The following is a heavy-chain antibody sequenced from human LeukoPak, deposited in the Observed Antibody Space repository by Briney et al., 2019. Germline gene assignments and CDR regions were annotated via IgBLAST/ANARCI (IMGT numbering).Heavy chain of an antibody. V-gene: IGHV3-23*01. CDR3: AIPPVGYSYGTYIHP. D-gene: IGHD5-18*01. Sequence: QSGGSLRLSCAASGFTFSSYAMSWVCQAPGKGLEWVSAISGSGGSTYYADSVKGRFTISRDNSKNTLYLQMNSLRAEDTAVYYCAIPPVGYSYGTYIHPWGQGTLVTVSS. CDR1: GFTFSSYA. CDR2: ISGSGGST. J-gene: IGHJ5*02.